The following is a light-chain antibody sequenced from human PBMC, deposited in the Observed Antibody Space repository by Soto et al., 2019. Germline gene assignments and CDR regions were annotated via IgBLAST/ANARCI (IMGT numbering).Light chain of an antibody. V-gene: IGLV2-14*01. CDR3: SSYTRSITYVL. J-gene: IGLJ2*01. CDR2: DVS. CDR1: SSDVGGYNY. Sequence: QSALTQPASVSGSPGQSVTISCTGSSSDVGGYNYVSWFQQHPGKAPKLMIYDVSVRPSGVSNRFSGSKSGNTASLTISGLQAEDEADYYCSSYTRSITYVLFGGGTKVTVL.